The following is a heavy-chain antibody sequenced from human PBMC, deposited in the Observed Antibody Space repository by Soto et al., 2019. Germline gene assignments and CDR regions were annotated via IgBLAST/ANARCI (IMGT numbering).Heavy chain of an antibody. Sequence: PGGSLRLSCAASGFTFSSYAMSWVRQAPGRGLEWVSIISGNGGSTYYAASVKGRFTISRDNTKNSLYLEMNSLRAEDTAVYYCARESEDLTSNFDYWGQGTLVTVSS. J-gene: IGHJ4*02. CDR2: ISGNGGST. CDR3: ARESEDLTSNFDY. V-gene: IGHV3-23*01. CDR1: GFTFSSYA.